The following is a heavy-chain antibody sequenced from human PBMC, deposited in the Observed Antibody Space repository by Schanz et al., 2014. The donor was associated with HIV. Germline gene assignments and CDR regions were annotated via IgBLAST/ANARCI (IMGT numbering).Heavy chain of an antibody. D-gene: IGHD5-18*01. J-gene: IGHJ4*02. CDR3: ARGITGNSYGFDY. Sequence: EAHLVESGGGLVQPGRSLRLSCAASGFTFDDYAMHWVRQVPGKGLEWVSGITWNSITIDYADSVKGRFTISRDNAKNSLYLQLKSLRAEDTAVYYCARGITGNSYGFDYWGQGTLVTVSS. CDR1: GFTFDDYA. CDR2: ITWNSITI. V-gene: IGHV3-9*01.